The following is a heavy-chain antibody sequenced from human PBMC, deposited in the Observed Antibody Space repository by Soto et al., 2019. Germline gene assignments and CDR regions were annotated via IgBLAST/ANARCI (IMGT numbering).Heavy chain of an antibody. Sequence: SETLSLTCAVSGGSISSSNWWSWVRQPPGKGLEWIGEIYHSGSTNYNPSLKSRVTISVDKSKNQFSLKLISVTAADTAVYYCARGGIAAAGREYYYYYYGMDVWGQGTTVT. CDR1: GGSISSSNW. J-gene: IGHJ6*02. V-gene: IGHV4-4*02. CDR3: ARGGIAAAGREYYYYYYGMDV. CDR2: IYHSGST. D-gene: IGHD6-13*01.